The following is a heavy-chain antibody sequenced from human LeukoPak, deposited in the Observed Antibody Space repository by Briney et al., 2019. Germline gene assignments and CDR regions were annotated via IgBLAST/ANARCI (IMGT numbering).Heavy chain of an antibody. J-gene: IGHJ4*02. CDR3: ARRTPALWFGED. V-gene: IGHV4-39*01. Sequence: PSETLSLTCTVSGGSISSSIYYWGWIRQPPGKGLKWIGSIYYSGSTYYNPSLKSRVTISVDTSKNQFSLKLSSVTAADTAVYYCARRTPALWFGEDWGQGTLVTVSS. CDR2: IYYSGST. CDR1: GGSISSSIYY. D-gene: IGHD3-10*01.